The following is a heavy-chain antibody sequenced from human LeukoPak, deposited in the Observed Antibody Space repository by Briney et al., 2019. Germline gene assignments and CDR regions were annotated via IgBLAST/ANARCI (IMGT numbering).Heavy chain of an antibody. CDR2: ISGSGGST. V-gene: IGHV3-23*01. CDR3: AKGRHRWDALAAITGMDV. J-gene: IGHJ6*02. Sequence: GGSLRLSCAASGFTFSSCAMSWVRQAPGKGLEWVSAISGSGGSTYYADSVKGRFTISRDNSKNTLYLQMNSLRAEDTAVYYCAKGRHRWDALAAITGMDVWGQGTTVTVSS. D-gene: IGHD2-2*02. CDR1: GFTFSSCA.